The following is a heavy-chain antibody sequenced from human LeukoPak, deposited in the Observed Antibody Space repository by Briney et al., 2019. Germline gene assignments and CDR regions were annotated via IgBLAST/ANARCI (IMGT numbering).Heavy chain of an antibody. CDR3: AKEVLRFLEWLAGYDY. V-gene: IGHV3-23*01. CDR1: GFTFSSYA. Sequence: GGSLRLSCAASGFTFSSYAMSWVRQAPGKGLEWVSAISGSGGSTYYADSVKGRFTISRDNSKNTLYLQMDSLRAEDTAVYYCAKEVLRFLEWLAGYDYWGQGTLVTVSS. CDR2: ISGSGGST. J-gene: IGHJ4*02. D-gene: IGHD3-3*01.